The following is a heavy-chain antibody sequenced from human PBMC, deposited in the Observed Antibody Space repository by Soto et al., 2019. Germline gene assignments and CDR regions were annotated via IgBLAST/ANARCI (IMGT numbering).Heavy chain of an antibody. CDR2: IIPILGIA. Sequence: QVQLVQSGAEVKKPGSSVKVSCKASGGTFSSYTISWVRQAPGQGLEWMGRIIPILGIANYAQKFQGRVTITADKSTSTGYMERSSLRSEDTGVYYCARDGGYYDSSGYCQHWGQGTLVTVSS. V-gene: IGHV1-69*08. CDR3: ARDGGYYDSSGYCQH. D-gene: IGHD3-22*01. J-gene: IGHJ1*01. CDR1: GGTFSSYT.